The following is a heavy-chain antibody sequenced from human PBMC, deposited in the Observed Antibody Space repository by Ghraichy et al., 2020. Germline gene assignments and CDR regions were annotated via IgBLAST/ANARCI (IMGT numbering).Heavy chain of an antibody. V-gene: IGHV4-39*01. CDR1: GGSISSSSYY. CDR3: ARLEPSTVVVAATPGAVDY. CDR2: IYYSGST. Sequence: SETLSLTCTVSGGSISSSSYYWGWIRQPPGKGLEWIGSIYYSGSTYYNPSLKSRVTISVDTSKNQFSLKLSSVTAADTAVYYCARLEPSTVVVAATPGAVDYWGQGTLVTVSS. J-gene: IGHJ4*02. D-gene: IGHD2-15*01.